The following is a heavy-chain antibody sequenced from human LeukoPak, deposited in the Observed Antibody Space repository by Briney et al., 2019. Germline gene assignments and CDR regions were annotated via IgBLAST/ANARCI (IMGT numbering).Heavy chain of an antibody. V-gene: IGHV3-7*03. CDR2: IKPDGSEK. CDR3: ARDLEFRPAGPAAGTTGY. J-gene: IGHJ4*02. D-gene: IGHD6-13*01. Sequence: GGSLRLSCAASGFTFSSHWMSWVRQAPGKGLEWVGNIKPDGSEKYYVDSLKGRFIISRDNAKNSLYLQMNSLRSEDTAVYYCARDLEFRPAGPAAGTTGYWGQGTLVTVSS. CDR1: GFTFSSHW.